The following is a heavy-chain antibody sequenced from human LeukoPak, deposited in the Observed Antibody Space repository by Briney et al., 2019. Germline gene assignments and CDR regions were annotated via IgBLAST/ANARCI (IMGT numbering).Heavy chain of an antibody. Sequence: GGSLRLSCAASGFTFSSYAMSWVRQAPGKGLEWVSAISGSGGSTYYADSVKGRSTISRDNSKNTLYLQMNSLRAEDTAVYYCAKDWEAKYSSSIPWFDPWGQGTLVTVSS. CDR1: GFTFSSYA. CDR3: AKDWEAKYSSSIPWFDP. CDR2: ISGSGGST. J-gene: IGHJ5*02. D-gene: IGHD6-6*01. V-gene: IGHV3-23*01.